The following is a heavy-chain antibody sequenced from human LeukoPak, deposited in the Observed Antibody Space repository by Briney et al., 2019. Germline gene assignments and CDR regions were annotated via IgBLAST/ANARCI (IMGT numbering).Heavy chain of an antibody. CDR2: ISAYNDNT. CDR1: GYTFTSYG. J-gene: IGHJ6*02. Sequence: GASVKVSCKASGYTFTSYGISWVRQAPGQGLEWMGWISAYNDNTNYAQKLQGRVTMTTDTSTSTAYMELRSLRSDDTAVYYCARDGDYGDYSFDYYYGMDVWGQGTTVTVSS. D-gene: IGHD4-17*01. CDR3: ARDGDYGDYSFDYYYGMDV. V-gene: IGHV1-18*01.